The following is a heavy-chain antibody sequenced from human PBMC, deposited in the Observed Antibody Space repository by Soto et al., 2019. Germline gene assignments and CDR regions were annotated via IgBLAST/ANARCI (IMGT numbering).Heavy chain of an antibody. CDR3: ARESHDILTGPPWVWYFDL. CDR1: GGTFSGYY. V-gene: IGHV4-34*01. CDR2: INDRGSI. D-gene: IGHD3-9*01. Sequence: QVQLQQWGAGPLRPLETLSLTCCVPGGTFSGYYWAWIRQSPGKGLEWNGEINDRGSINYNPCLKSRVSLSVDTSKNHYSPNLRSVTAADTAVYYCARESHDILTGPPWVWYFDLWGRGTLVTVSS. J-gene: IGHJ2*01.